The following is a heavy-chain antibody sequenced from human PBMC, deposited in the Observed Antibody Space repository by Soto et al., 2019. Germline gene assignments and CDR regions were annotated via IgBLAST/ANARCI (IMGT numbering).Heavy chain of an antibody. Sequence: GASVKVPCKASGYTFTSYYMHWVRQAPGQGLEWMGIINPSGGSTSYAQKFQGRVTMTRDTSTSTVHMELSSLRSEDTAVYYCARDSRLRITMIVVAPPFDAFDIWGQGTMVTVSS. J-gene: IGHJ3*02. V-gene: IGHV1-46*01. CDR3: ARDSRLRITMIVVAPPFDAFDI. CDR1: GYTFTSYY. CDR2: INPSGGST. D-gene: IGHD3-22*01.